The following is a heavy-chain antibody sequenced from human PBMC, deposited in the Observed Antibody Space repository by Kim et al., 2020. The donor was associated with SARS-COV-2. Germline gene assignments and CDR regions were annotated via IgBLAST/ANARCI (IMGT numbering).Heavy chain of an antibody. CDR1: GGSISSSSYY. CDR3: ARRVGGSYYGSGSYFDY. V-gene: IGHV4-39*01. CDR2: IDYSGST. J-gene: IGHJ4*02. Sequence: SETLSLTCTVSGGSISSSSYYWGWIRQPPGKGLEWIGRIDYSGSTYYNPSLKSRVTISVDTSKNQFSLKLSSVTAAVTAVYYCARRVGGSYYGSGSYFDYWGQGTLVTVSS. D-gene: IGHD3-10*01.